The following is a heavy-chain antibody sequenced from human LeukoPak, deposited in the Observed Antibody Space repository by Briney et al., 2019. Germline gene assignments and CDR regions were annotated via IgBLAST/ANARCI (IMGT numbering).Heavy chain of an antibody. CDR3: ARGKGYYDSSGLDY. V-gene: IGHV4-59*12. J-gene: IGHJ4*02. CDR2: IYYSGST. CDR1: GGSISSYY. D-gene: IGHD3-22*01. Sequence: SETLSLTCTVSGGSISSYYWSWIRQPPGKGLEWIGYIYYSGSTNYNPSLKSRVTISVDTSKNQFSLKLSSVTAADTAVYYCARGKGYYDSSGLDYWGQGTLVTVSS.